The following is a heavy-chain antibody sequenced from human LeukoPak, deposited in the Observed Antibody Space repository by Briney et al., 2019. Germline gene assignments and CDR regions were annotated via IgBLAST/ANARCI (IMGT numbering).Heavy chain of an antibody. CDR2: IYYSGST. D-gene: IGHD2-21*02. J-gene: IGHJ5*02. Sequence: SETLSLTCTVSGGSINSYYWSWIRQPPGKGLEWIGYIYYSGSTNYNPSLKSRVTISVDTSKNLFSLKLSSVTAADTAVYYCVQTAVGDTSWIDPWGQGTLVIVSS. CDR1: GGSINSYY. CDR3: VQTAVGDTSWIDP. V-gene: IGHV4-59*01.